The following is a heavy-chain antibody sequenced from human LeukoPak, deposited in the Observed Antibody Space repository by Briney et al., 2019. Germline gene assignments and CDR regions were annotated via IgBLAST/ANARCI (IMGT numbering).Heavy chain of an antibody. J-gene: IGHJ5*02. CDR1: GYTFTERG. CDR3: GKGSTGWSRDP. Sequence: ASVKVSCKASGYTFTERGISWMRHVPGQGLEWMGWISATSGNTYYAQTFQDRVTMTTDASTSTAYMGLRDLTADDTAVYYCGKGSTGWSRDPWGQGTLVTVSS. D-gene: IGHD6-19*01. V-gene: IGHV1-18*01. CDR2: ISATSGNT.